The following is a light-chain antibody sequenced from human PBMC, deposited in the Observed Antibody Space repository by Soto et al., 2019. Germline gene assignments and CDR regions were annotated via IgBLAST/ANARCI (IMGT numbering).Light chain of an antibody. Sequence: QSVLNQPASVSGSPGQSITISCTGTSSDVGGYNYVSWYQQHPGKAPKPMIYDVSNRPSGVSNRFSGSKSGNTASLTISVLQAEDEADYYCSSYTSSSTLYVFGTGTKVTVL. CDR3: SSYTSSSTLYV. CDR1: SSDVGGYNY. V-gene: IGLV2-14*01. CDR2: DVS. J-gene: IGLJ1*01.